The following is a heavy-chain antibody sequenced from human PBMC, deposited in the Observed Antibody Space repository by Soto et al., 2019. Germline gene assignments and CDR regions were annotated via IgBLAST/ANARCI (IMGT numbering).Heavy chain of an antibody. J-gene: IGHJ6*02. CDR2: IYPGDSDT. V-gene: IGHV5-51*01. CDR1: GYSFTSYW. Sequence: GESLKISCKGSGYSFTSYWIGWVRQMPGKGLEWMGIIYPGDSDTRYSPSFQGQVTISADKSISTAYLQWSSLKASDTAMYYCAKTSYPNYYYYGMDVWGQGTTVTVS. CDR3: AKTSYPNYYYYGMDV. D-gene: IGHD1-26*01.